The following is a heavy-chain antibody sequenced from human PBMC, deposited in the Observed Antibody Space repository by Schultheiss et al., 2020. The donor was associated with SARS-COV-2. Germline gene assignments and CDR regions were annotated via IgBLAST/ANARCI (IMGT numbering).Heavy chain of an antibody. Sequence: GGSLRLSCAASGFTFSSYSMNWVRQAPGKGLEWVSGISGSGGSTYYADSVKGRFTISRDNSKNTLYLQMNSLRAEDTAVYYCARGSFGAAAGLDYWGLGTLVTVSS. V-gene: IGHV3-23*01. CDR1: GFTFSSYS. CDR3: ARGSFGAAAGLDY. J-gene: IGHJ4*02. D-gene: IGHD6-13*01. CDR2: ISGSGGST.